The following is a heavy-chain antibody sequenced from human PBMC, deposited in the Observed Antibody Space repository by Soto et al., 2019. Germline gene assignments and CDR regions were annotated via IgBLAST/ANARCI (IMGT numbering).Heavy chain of an antibody. Sequence: GGSLRLSCTASGFTFADYALNWFRQAPGKGLEWVAIIRSKDYGEAKDYAASVKGRFTISRDDSKNIAYLQMNSLKTEYTAVYYCTRGRVSLDFWGQGAQVTVSS. CDR1: GFTFADYA. CDR2: IRSKDYGEAK. CDR3: TRGRVSLDF. V-gene: IGHV3-49*03. J-gene: IGHJ4*02.